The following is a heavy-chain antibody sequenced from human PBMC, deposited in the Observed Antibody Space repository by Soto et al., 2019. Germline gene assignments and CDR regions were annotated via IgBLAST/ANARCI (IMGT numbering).Heavy chain of an antibody. CDR2: INPSGGST. Sequence: QVQLVQSGAEVKKPGASVKVSCKASGYTFTSYYMHWVRQAPGQGLEWMGIINPSGGSTSYAQKFQGRVTMTRDTPTSTVYMELSSLRSEDTAVYYCARETLVGATENDAFDIWGQGTMVTVSS. V-gene: IGHV1-46*01. CDR1: GYTFTSYY. D-gene: IGHD1-26*01. CDR3: ARETLVGATENDAFDI. J-gene: IGHJ3*02.